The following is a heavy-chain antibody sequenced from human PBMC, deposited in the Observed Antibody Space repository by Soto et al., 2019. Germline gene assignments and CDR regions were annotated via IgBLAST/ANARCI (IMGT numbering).Heavy chain of an antibody. Sequence: PGGSLRLSCLASGFTFSDYAMTWVRHVPGRGLEWVASLDGAGGSTHYADSVRGRFTISRDNSQNTLFLQMKRLTVDDTAIYYCAAPRDEYGSGVSWFTYGMDIWGQGTTVTVSS. CDR2: LDGAGGST. J-gene: IGHJ6*02. D-gene: IGHD3-10*01. CDR1: GFTFSDYA. CDR3: AAPRDEYGSGVSWFTYGMDI. V-gene: IGHV3-23*01.